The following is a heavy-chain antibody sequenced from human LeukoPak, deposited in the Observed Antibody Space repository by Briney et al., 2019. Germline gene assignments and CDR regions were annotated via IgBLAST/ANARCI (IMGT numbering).Heavy chain of an antibody. CDR1: GFTFSSYS. V-gene: IGHV3-21*04. D-gene: IGHD2-21*02. J-gene: IGHJ4*02. CDR3: ARLYCGGDCYSVSPY. Sequence: GGSLRLSCAASGFTFSSYSMNWVRQAPGKGLEWVSSISSSSSYIYYADSVKGRFTISRDNAKNSLYPQMNSLRAEDTAVYYCARLYCGGDCYSVSPYWGQGTLVTVSS. CDR2: ISSSSSYI.